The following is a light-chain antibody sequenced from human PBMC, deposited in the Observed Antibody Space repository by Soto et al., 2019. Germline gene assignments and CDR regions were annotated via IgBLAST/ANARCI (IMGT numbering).Light chain of an antibody. CDR2: DAS. V-gene: IGKV3D-11*02. J-gene: IGKJ3*01. Sequence: ETVLTQSPATLSLSPGERATLSCRASQSVGGLLAWYQQKPGQAPRLLIYDASNRATGVPARFSGSGSETDFTPTISSLQSEDFAVYYCQQRRNWHLTFGPGTKVDIK. CDR1: QSVGGL. CDR3: QQRRNWHLT.